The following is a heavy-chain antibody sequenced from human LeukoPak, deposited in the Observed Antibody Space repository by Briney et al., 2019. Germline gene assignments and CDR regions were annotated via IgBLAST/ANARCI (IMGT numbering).Heavy chain of an antibody. D-gene: IGHD3-3*01. CDR2: IYYSGST. Sequence: PSQTLSLTCAVSGGSMSSGGYYWGWIRQPPGKGLEWIGSIYYSGSTYYNPSLKSRVTISVDTSKNQFSLKLSSVTAADTAVYYCARYDDPGWFDPWGQGTLVTVSS. J-gene: IGHJ5*02. CDR3: ARYDDPGWFDP. V-gene: IGHV4-39*01. CDR1: GGSMSSGGYY.